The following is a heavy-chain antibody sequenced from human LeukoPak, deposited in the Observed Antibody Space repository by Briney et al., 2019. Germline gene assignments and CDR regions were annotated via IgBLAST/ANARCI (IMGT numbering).Heavy chain of an antibody. CDR3: ARDLDTGVVTGGDYYYGMDV. V-gene: IGHV3-30-3*01. J-gene: IGHJ6*02. Sequence: GKSLRLSCAASGFAFRTYAIHWVRQAPGKGLEWVSFISWDGTIKYYADSVKGRFTISRDNARNSLYLQMNSLRAEDTAVYYCARDLDTGVVTGGDYYYGMDVWGQGTTVTVSS. CDR1: GFAFRTYA. D-gene: IGHD5-18*01. CDR2: ISWDGTIK.